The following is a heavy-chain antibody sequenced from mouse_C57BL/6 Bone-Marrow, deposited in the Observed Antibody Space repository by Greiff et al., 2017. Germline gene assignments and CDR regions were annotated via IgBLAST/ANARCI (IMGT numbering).Heavy chain of an antibody. CDR1: GYSFTGYF. CDR3: ARGVYYGSSCHYYAMDY. J-gene: IGHJ4*01. D-gene: IGHD1-1*01. CDR2: INPYNGDT. V-gene: IGHV1-20*01. Sequence: EVQVVESGPELVKPGDSVKISCKASGYSFTGYFMNWVMQSHGKSLEWIGRINPYNGDTFYNQKFKGKATLTVAKSSSTAHMELRSLTSEDSAVYYCARGVYYGSSCHYYAMDYWGQGTSVTVSS.